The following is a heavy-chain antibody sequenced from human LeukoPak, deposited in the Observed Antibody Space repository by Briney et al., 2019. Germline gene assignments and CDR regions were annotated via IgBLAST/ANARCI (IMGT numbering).Heavy chain of an antibody. CDR1: GGTFSSYA. Sequence: SVKVSCKASGGTFSSYAISWVRQAPGQGLEWMGGIIPIFGTANYAQKFQGRVTITADESTSTAYMELSSLRSEDTAVYYCARESAEDTAMEGDAFDIWGQGTMVTVSS. CDR2: IIPIFGTA. D-gene: IGHD5-18*01. J-gene: IGHJ3*02. V-gene: IGHV1-69*01. CDR3: ARESAEDTAMEGDAFDI.